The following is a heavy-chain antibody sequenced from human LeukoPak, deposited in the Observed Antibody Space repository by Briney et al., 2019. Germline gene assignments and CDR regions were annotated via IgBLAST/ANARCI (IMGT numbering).Heavy chain of an antibody. J-gene: IGHJ4*02. Sequence: SQTLSLTCTVSGGSISSGDYYWSWIRQPPGKGLEWIGYIYYSGSTKYNPSLKSRVTILVDTSKNQFSLNLSSVTAADTAVYYCARRYCSGGSCYSAFDYWGQGTLVTVSS. CDR1: GGSISSGDYY. CDR2: IYYSGST. CDR3: ARRYCSGGSCYSAFDY. D-gene: IGHD2-15*01. V-gene: IGHV4-30-4*01.